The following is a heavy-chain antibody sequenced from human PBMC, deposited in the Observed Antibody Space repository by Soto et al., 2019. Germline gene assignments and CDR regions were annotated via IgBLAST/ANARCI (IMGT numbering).Heavy chain of an antibody. CDR2: IYPGDSDT. Sequence: PGESLKISCKGSGYSFTSYWIGWVRQMPGKGLEWMGIIYPGDSDTRYSPSFQGQVTISADKSISTAYLQWSSLKASDTAMYYCARQVCAGAAAGTCYYYYGMDVWGQGTTVTVSS. D-gene: IGHD6-13*01. CDR1: GYSFTSYW. J-gene: IGHJ6*02. CDR3: ARQVCAGAAAGTCYYYYGMDV. V-gene: IGHV5-51*01.